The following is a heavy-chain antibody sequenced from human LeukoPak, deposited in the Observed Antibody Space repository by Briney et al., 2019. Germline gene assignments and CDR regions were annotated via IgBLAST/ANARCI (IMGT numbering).Heavy chain of an antibody. CDR2: IYPGDSDT. CDR1: GYSFTSYW. J-gene: IGHJ5*02. CDR3: GRLEPYCGGDCLGGWFDP. D-gene: IGHD2-21*02. Sequence: PGESLKISCKGSGYSFTSYWIGWVRQMPGKGLEWMGIIYPGDSDTRYSPSFQGQVTISADKSISTAYLQWSSLKASDTAMYYCGRLEPYCGGDCLGGWFDPWGQGTLVTVSS. V-gene: IGHV5-51*01.